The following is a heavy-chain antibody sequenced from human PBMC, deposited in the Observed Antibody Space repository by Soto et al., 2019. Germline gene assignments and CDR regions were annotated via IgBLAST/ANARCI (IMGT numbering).Heavy chain of an antibody. CDR1: GGSISSYY. CDR2: IYYSGST. D-gene: IGHD3-3*01. V-gene: IGHV4-59*08. CDR3: ARITEYDFWSGYYLDY. J-gene: IGHJ4*02. Sequence: PSETLSLTCTVSGGSISSYYWSWIRQPPGKGLEWIGYIYYSGSTNYNPSLKSRVTISVDTSKNQFSLKLSSVTAADTAVYYCARITEYDFWSGYYLDYWGQGTLVTVSS.